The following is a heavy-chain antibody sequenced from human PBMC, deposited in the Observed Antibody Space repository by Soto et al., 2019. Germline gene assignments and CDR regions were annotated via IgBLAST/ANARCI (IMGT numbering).Heavy chain of an antibody. V-gene: IGHV4-59*01. D-gene: IGHD4-4*01. CDR3: ARVHSNGAQFDY. Sequence: QVQLQESGPGLVKPSETLSLTCTVSGGSISSYYWSWIRQPPGKGLEWIGYIYYSGSTNYNPSLKSRVTISVDTSKNQFSLKLSSVTAADTAVYYCARVHSNGAQFDYWGQGTLVTVSS. CDR1: GGSISSYY. J-gene: IGHJ4*02. CDR2: IYYSGST.